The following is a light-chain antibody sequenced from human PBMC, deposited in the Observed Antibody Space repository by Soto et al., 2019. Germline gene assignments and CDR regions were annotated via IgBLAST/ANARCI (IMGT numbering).Light chain of an antibody. V-gene: IGKV1-5*03. J-gene: IGKJ1*01. Sequence: DIQMTQSPSTLSASVGDRVTITCRASQSINSWLAWYQQEPGKAPKLLIYRASTLQSGVPSRFSGSVSGTEFTLAISSLQPGDFATYYCQHYNSYPPWTLGQGTKVEIK. CDR2: RAS. CDR3: QHYNSYPPWT. CDR1: QSINSW.